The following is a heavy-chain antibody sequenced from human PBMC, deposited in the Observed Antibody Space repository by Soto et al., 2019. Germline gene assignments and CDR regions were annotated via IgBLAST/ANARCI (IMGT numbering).Heavy chain of an antibody. J-gene: IGHJ6*03. CDR3: ARHSSSWEYYYYYYMDV. D-gene: IGHD6-13*01. CDR1: GGSISSSSYY. CDR2: IYYSGST. V-gene: IGHV4-39*01. Sequence: PSETLSLTCTVSGGSISSSSYYWGWIRQPPGKGLEWIGSIYYSGSTYYNPSLKSRVTISVDTSKNQFSLKLSSVTAADTAVYYCARHSSSWEYYYYYYMDVWGKGTTVTVSS.